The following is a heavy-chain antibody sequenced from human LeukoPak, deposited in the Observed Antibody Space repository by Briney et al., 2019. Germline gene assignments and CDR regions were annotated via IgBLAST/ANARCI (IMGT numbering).Heavy chain of an antibody. Sequence: PGGSLRLSCAASGIRFSAHAMTWVCQAPGKGLEWVSCISGSGGTTNYADCVRGRLTISRDDSKNTLYLQMNSLSAEDTAVSYGATAHPPRGRYWFDRWGQATQVTVP. CDR2: ISGSGGTT. CDR3: ATAHPPRGRYWFDR. J-gene: IGHJ5*02. D-gene: IGHD6-25*01. CDR1: GIRFSAHA. V-gene: IGHV3-23*01.